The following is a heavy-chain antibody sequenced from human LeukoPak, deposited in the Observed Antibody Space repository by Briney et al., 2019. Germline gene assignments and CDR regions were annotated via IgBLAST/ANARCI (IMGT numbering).Heavy chain of an antibody. CDR2: IYHSGST. Sequence: PSETLSLTCTVSGYSINSGYYWGWIRQPPGKGLEWIGSIYHSGSTYYNPSLKSRVTISVDTSKNQFSLKLSSVTAADTAVYYCARNRYCSSTSCYTVYYMDVWGKGTTVTVSS. V-gene: IGHV4-38-2*02. D-gene: IGHD2-2*02. J-gene: IGHJ6*03. CDR3: ARNRYCSSTSCYTVYYMDV. CDR1: GYSINSGYY.